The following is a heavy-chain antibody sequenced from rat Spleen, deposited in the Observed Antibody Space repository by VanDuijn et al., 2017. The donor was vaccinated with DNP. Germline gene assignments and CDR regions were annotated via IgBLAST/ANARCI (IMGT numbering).Heavy chain of an antibody. V-gene: IGHV2-19*01. D-gene: IGHD1-12*02. J-gene: IGHJ2*01. CDR1: GFSLTNFH. CDR2: MQTGGSA. Sequence: VQLKESGPGLVQPSQTLSLTCAVSGFSLTNFHIPWFRQPPGKGLEWVGRMQTGGSAEYNSALKSRLSITRDTSKSQVFLKMNRLQTEDTATFYCVRGYYDGSYYSYYFDYWGQGVMVTVSS. CDR3: VRGYYDGSYYSYYFDY.